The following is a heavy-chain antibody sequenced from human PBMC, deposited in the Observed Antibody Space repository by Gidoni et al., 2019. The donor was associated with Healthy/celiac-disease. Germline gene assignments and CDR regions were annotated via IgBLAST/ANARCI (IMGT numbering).Heavy chain of an antibody. Sequence: QVQLVESGGGVVQPGRSLRLSCAASGFTFSRYAMHWVRQAPGKGLEWVAVISYDGSNKYYADSVKGRFTISRDNSKNTLYLQMNSLRAEDTAVYYCARAHTAMGSFDYWGQGTLVTVSS. CDR1: GFTFSRYA. J-gene: IGHJ4*02. CDR2: ISYDGSNK. V-gene: IGHV3-30*04. D-gene: IGHD5-18*01. CDR3: ARAHTAMGSFDY.